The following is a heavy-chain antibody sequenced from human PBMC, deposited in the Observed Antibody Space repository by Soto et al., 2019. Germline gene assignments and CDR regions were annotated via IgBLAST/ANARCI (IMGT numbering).Heavy chain of an antibody. Sequence: QVQLVQSGAEVKKPGASVKVSCKASGYTFTSYAMHWVRQAPGQRLEWMGWINAGNGNTKYSQKFQGRVTITRDTSASTAYMELSRLRSEDTAVYYCARESHRVLRFLGDYYFDYWGQGTLVTVSS. CDR3: ARESHRVLRFLGDYYFDY. V-gene: IGHV1-3*01. CDR1: GYTFTSYA. D-gene: IGHD3-3*01. CDR2: INAGNGNT. J-gene: IGHJ4*02.